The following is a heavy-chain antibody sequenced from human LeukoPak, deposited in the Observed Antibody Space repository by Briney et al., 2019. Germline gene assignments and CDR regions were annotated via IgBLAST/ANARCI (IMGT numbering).Heavy chain of an antibody. V-gene: IGHV1-69*04. Sequence: SVKVSCKASGGTFSSYAISWVRQAPGQGLGWMGRIIPIFGIANYAQRFQGRVTITADKSTSTAYMELSSLRSEDTAVYYCARSYYDSSGYYTPLGYWGQGTLVTVSS. CDR3: ARSYYDSSGYYTPLGY. J-gene: IGHJ4*02. D-gene: IGHD3-22*01. CDR1: GGTFSSYA. CDR2: IIPIFGIA.